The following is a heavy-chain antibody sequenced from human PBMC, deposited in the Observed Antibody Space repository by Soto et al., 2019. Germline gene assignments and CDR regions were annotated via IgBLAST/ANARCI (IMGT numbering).Heavy chain of an antibody. D-gene: IGHD6-19*01. J-gene: IGHJ6*02. V-gene: IGHV6-1*01. Sequence: SQTLSLTCAISGDSVSSYSAAWNWIRQSPSRGLEWLGRTYYRSKWYNDYAVSVKSRITINPDTSKNQFSLQLNSVTPEDTAVYYCARDGSSGWYETDYYYYGMDVWGQGTTVTVSS. CDR3: ARDGSSGWYETDYYYYGMDV. CDR1: GDSVSSYSAA. CDR2: TYYRSKWYN.